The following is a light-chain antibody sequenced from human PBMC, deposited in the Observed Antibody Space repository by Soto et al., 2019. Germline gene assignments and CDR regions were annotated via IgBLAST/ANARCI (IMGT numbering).Light chain of an antibody. V-gene: IGKV3-20*01. Sequence: EIVLTQSPGTLSLSPGERVILSCRASQSVSSSYLAWYQQKPGQAPRPLIYGASSRATGIPDRFSGSGSGTDFTVTISRLEPEDFAVYYCQQYGTSPGTFGQGTKVEIK. CDR2: GAS. CDR3: QQYGTSPGT. CDR1: QSVSSSY. J-gene: IGKJ1*01.